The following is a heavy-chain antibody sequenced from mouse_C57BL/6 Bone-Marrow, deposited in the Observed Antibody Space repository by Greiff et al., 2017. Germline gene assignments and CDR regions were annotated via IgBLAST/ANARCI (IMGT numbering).Heavy chain of an antibody. CDR2: IWSGGST. Sequence: QVQLQQSGPGLVQPSQSLSISCTVSGFSLTSYGVHWVRQSPGKGLEWLGVIWSGGSTDNNAAFISRLSISKDNSKCQVLLKMNSLQAYDTAIYYCARKPYGSSPYYAMDYWGQGTSVTVSS. V-gene: IGHV2-2*01. D-gene: IGHD1-1*01. J-gene: IGHJ4*01. CDR3: ARKPYGSSPYYAMDY. CDR1: GFSLTSYG.